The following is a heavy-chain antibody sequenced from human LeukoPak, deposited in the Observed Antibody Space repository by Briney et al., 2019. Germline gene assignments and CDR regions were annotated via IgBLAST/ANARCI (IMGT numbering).Heavy chain of an antibody. CDR2: INSNSGGT. Sequence: GASVKVSCKASGYTFIGHYMHWVRQAPGQGLEWMGWINSNSGGTKYAQKFQGSVIMTRDTSISTAYMELSRLKSDDTAVYYCARGASGVYTVTTSWFDPWGQGTLVTVSS. J-gene: IGHJ5*02. V-gene: IGHV1-2*02. CDR1: GYTFIGHY. D-gene: IGHD4-17*01. CDR3: ARGASGVYTVTTSWFDP.